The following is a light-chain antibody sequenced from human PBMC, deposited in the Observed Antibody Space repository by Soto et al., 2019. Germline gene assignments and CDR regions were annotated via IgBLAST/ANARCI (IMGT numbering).Light chain of an antibody. J-gene: IGKJ1*01. CDR1: QSVSSSY. CDR2: DAS. V-gene: IGKV3-20*01. CDR3: QQYGSSPRT. Sequence: ENVLTQSPGTLSLSPGERATLSCRASQSVSSSYLAWYQQKPGQAPRLLIYDASNRATGIPDRFSGSGSGTDFTLTISRLEAEDFAVYYCQQYGSSPRTFGQGTKVEIK.